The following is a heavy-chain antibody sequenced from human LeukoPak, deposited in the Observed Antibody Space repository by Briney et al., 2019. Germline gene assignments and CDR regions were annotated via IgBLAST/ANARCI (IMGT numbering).Heavy chain of an antibody. D-gene: IGHD6-13*01. CDR1: VFTVSSHI. J-gene: IGHJ4*02. Sequence: GGSLRLSCAASVFTVSSHIVSWVRHAPWKGLEWVSVIYSDDSAYYADSVKGRFTISRDNFRNTLYLQMNSLRAEDTAVYYCTRKDSSSWYDYWGQGTLVTVSS. V-gene: IGHV3-53*01. CDR3: TRKDSSSWYDY. CDR2: IYSDDSA.